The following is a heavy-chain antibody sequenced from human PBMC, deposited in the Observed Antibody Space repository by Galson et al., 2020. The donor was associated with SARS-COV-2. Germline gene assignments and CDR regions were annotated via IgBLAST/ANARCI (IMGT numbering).Heavy chain of an antibody. V-gene: IGHV3-30*18. CDR1: GFTFYTYA. Sequence: TGGSLRLSCAASGFTFYTYAMHWVRQVPGKGLEWVAVISYDGSKTSYADSVRGRFTISRDNSQNTLYLQMNSLGAEDTALYYCAKNPQGDFWSGYGMDGWGQGTTVTVSS. CDR3: AKNPQGDFWSGYGMDG. J-gene: IGHJ6*02. D-gene: IGHD3-3*01. CDR2: ISYDGSKT.